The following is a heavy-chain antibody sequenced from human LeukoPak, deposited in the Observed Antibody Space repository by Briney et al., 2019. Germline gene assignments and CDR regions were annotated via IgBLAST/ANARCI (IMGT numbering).Heavy chain of an antibody. CDR3: ARGFSCGGDGA. CDR1: GGTFSSYA. D-gene: IGHD2-21*02. J-gene: IGHJ3*01. Sequence: SVNVSCKASGGTFSSYAISCVRPAPGQGLEWMGGIIPIFGTANYAQKFQGRVTITADKSTSTVYIELSSLRSEDTAVYYCARGFSCGGDGAWGQGTMVTVSS. V-gene: IGHV1-69*06. CDR2: IIPIFGTA.